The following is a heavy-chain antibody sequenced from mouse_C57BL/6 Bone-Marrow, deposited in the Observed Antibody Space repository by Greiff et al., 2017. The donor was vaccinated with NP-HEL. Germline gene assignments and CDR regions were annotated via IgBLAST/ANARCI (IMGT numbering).Heavy chain of an antibody. CDR3: ARERITTVVAPYFDY. D-gene: IGHD1-1*01. J-gene: IGHJ2*01. Sequence: VKLQESGAELARPGASVKLSCKASGYTFTSYGISWVKQRTGQGLEWIGEIYPRSGNTYYNEKFKGKATLTADKSSSTAYMERRSLTSEDSAVYFGARERITTVVAPYFDYWGQGTTLTVSS. CDR2: IYPRSGNT. CDR1: GYTFTSYG. V-gene: IGHV1-81*01.